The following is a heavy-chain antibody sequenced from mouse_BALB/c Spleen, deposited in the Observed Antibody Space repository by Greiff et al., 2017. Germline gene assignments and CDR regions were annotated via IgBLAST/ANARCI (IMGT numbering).Heavy chain of an antibody. CDR3: ARTRTARALEVFAY. J-gene: IGHJ3*01. D-gene: IGHD3-3*01. CDR2: INPDNGDT. V-gene: IGHV1-18*01. CDR1: GFNFTDYY. Sequence: EVQLQQSGAELVKPGASVKLPCTASGFNFTDYYMHWVKQSHGKSLEWIGEINPDNGDTIYNQKFKGKATLTVDTSSSTAYMELSSLTSEDTAVYYCARTRTARALEVFAYWGQGTLVTVSA.